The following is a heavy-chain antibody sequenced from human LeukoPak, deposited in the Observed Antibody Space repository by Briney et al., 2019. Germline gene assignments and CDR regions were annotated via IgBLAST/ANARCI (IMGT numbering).Heavy chain of an antibody. CDR2: ISYDGSNK. Sequence: GRSLRLSCAASGFTFSSYGMHWVRQAPGKGLEWVAVISYDGSNKYYADSVKGRFTISRDNSKNTLYLQMNSLRAEDTAVYYCAKDFSARSYSSSSDYWGQGTLVTVPS. CDR1: GFTFSSYG. D-gene: IGHD6-6*01. J-gene: IGHJ4*02. CDR3: AKDFSARSYSSSSDY. V-gene: IGHV3-30*18.